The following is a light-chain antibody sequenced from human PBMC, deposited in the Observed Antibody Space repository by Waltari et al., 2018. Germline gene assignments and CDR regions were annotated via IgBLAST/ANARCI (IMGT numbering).Light chain of an antibody. CDR1: QGLSNY. J-gene: IGKJ1*01. Sequence: DIQMPQSPSSLSASVGDRVTITCRVSQGLSNYLAWYQQKPGKVPKLLIYAASTLQSGVPSRFSGSGSGTAFTLTTSSLQPEDVATYYCQKYNSAPCTFGQGTKVEIK. CDR2: AAS. V-gene: IGKV1-27*01. CDR3: QKYNSAPCT.